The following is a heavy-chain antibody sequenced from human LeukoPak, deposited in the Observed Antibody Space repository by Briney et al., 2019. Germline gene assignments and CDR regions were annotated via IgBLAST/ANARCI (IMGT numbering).Heavy chain of an antibody. V-gene: IGHV4-30-4*08. D-gene: IGHD3-3*01. CDR3: ARAAKKLRFLEWFTSPFDY. J-gene: IGHJ4*02. CDR2: IYYSGST. CDR1: GGSISSGDYY. Sequence: SQTLSLTCTVSGGSISSGDYYWSWIRQPPGKGPEWIGYIYYSGSTYYNPSLKSRVTISEDTSKNQFSLKLSSVTAADTAVYYCARAAKKLRFLEWFTSPFDYWGQGTLVTVSS.